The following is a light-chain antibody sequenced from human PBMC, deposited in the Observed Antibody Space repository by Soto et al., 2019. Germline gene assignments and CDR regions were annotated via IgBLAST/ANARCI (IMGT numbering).Light chain of an antibody. Sequence: QSVLTQPPSVSGAPGQRVTISCTGGSSNIGAGYDVHWYQHLPGTAPKLLIYGNNNRPSGVPDRFSGSRSGTSASLAITGLLPEDEADYYCQSYDSSLGGSGVFGTGTKLTVL. V-gene: IGLV1-40*01. CDR3: QSYDSSLGGSGV. CDR1: SSNIGAGYD. J-gene: IGLJ1*01. CDR2: GNN.